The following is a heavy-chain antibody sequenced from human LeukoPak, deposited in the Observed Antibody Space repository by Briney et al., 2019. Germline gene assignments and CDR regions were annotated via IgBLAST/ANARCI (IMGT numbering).Heavy chain of an antibody. J-gene: IGHJ4*02. V-gene: IGHV3-48*04. CDR1: GFTFSSYS. CDR2: ISSSSSTI. CDR3: ARPLSGGYSSGHFAY. Sequence: GGSLRLSCAASGFTFSSYSMNWVRQAPGKGLEWVSYISSSSSTIYYADSVKGRFTISRDNAKNSLYLQMNSLRASDTAMYYCARPLSGGYSSGHFAYWGQGTLLTVSS. D-gene: IGHD2-15*01.